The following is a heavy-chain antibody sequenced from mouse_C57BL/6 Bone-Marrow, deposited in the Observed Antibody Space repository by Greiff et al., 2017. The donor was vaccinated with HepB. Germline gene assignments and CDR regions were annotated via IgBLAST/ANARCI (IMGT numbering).Heavy chain of an antibody. Sequence: QVQLKQPGAELVKPGASVKLSCKASGYTFTSYWMHWVKQRPGRGLEWIGRIDPNSGGTKYNEKFKSKATLTVDKPSSTAYLQLSSLTSEDSAVYYCARGYGSSYVYWYFDVWGTGTTVTVSS. V-gene: IGHV1-72*01. CDR1: GYTFTSYW. J-gene: IGHJ1*03. D-gene: IGHD1-1*01. CDR3: ARGYGSSYVYWYFDV. CDR2: IDPNSGGT.